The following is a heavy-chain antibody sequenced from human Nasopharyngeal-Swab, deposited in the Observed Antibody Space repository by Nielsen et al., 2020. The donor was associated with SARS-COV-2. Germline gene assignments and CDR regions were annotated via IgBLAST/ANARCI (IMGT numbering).Heavy chain of an antibody. CDR3: ARVYRSGSYYVSIYSDYGMDV. J-gene: IGHJ6*02. D-gene: IGHD3-10*01. V-gene: IGHV4-34*01. Sequence: WIRQPPGKGLEWIGEINHSGSSNYNPSLKSRGTISVDTSKNQFSLKLSSVTAADTAVYYCARVYRSGSYYVSIYSDYGMDVWGQGATVTVSS. CDR2: INHSGSS.